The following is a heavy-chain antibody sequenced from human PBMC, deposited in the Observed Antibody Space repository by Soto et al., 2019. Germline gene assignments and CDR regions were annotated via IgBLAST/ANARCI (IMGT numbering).Heavy chain of an antibody. CDR3: ARPPFSISWSQYQYFQY. V-gene: IGHV4-59*08. J-gene: IGHJ1*01. Sequence: SETLSLTCTVSGGSISSYYWSWIRQPPGKGLEWIGYIYYSGSTNYNPSLKSRVTISVDTSKNQFSLKLSSVTAADTAVYYCARPPFSISWSQYQYFQYWGQGTLVTVSS. D-gene: IGHD6-13*01. CDR2: IYYSGST. CDR1: GGSISSYY.